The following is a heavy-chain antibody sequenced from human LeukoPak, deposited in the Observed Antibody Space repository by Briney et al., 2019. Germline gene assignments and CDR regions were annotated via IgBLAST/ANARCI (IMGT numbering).Heavy chain of an antibody. D-gene: IGHD3-22*01. J-gene: IGHJ4*02. Sequence: PSETLSLTCTVSGGSISSSSYYWGWIRQPPGKGLEWIGSIYYSESTYYNPSLKSRVTISVDTSKNQFSLKLSSVTAADTAVYYCARSAVPITMIVVVIAGFDYWGQGTLVTISS. CDR1: GGSISSSSYY. CDR2: IYYSEST. CDR3: ARSAVPITMIVVVIAGFDY. V-gene: IGHV4-39*07.